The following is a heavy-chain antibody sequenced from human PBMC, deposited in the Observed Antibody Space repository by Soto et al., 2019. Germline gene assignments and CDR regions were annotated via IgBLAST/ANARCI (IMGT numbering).Heavy chain of an antibody. Sequence: SETLSLTCTVSGGSICSYYWSWIRQPPGKGLEWIGYIYYSGSTNYNPSLKSRVTISVDTSKNQFSLKLSSVTAADTAVYYCATHDYGDYLYFQHWGQGTLVTVSS. CDR3: ATHDYGDYLYFQH. CDR2: IYYSGST. V-gene: IGHV4-59*08. J-gene: IGHJ1*01. CDR1: GGSICSYY. D-gene: IGHD4-17*01.